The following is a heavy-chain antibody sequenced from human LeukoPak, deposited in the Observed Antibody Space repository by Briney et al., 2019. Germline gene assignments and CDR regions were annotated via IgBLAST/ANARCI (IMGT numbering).Heavy chain of an antibody. D-gene: IGHD3-10*01. CDR2: ISYDGSNK. J-gene: IGHJ4*02. CDR3: AKQGGYGSGVYYFDY. CDR1: GFTFSSYG. Sequence: PGGSLRLSCAASGFTFSSYGMHWVRQAPGKGLEWVAVISYDGSNKYYADSVKGRFTISRDNSKNTLYLQMNSLRAEDTAVYYCAKQGGYGSGVYYFDYWGQGTLVTDSS. V-gene: IGHV3-30*18.